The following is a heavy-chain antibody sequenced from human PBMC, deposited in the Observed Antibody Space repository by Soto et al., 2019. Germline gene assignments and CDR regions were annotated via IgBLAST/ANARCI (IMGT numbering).Heavy chain of an antibody. CDR2: ISYDGSNK. V-gene: IGHV3-30*18. D-gene: IGHD3-22*01. CDR3: AKGLLYYYDSSGYSGPFDY. Sequence: GGSLRLSCAASGFTFSSYGMHWVRQAPGKGLEWVAVISYDGSNKYYADSVKGRFTISRDNSKNTLYLQMNSLRAEDTAVYYRAKGLLYYYDSSGYSGPFDYWGQGTLVTVSS. J-gene: IGHJ4*02. CDR1: GFTFSSYG.